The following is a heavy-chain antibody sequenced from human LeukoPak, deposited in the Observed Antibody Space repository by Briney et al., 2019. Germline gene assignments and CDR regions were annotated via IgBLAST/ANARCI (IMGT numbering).Heavy chain of an antibody. CDR1: GGSIGSGTYY. CDR2: NHYSGDT. V-gene: IGHV4-39*01. J-gene: IGHJ4*02. CDR3: ARLGGYYDPPGY. Sequence: SETLSLTCAVSGGSIGSGTYYWAWIRQPPGKGPEWIGTNHYSGDTYYNPSLKSRVTISVDPPKKQFFLNLSSVTAADTAVYYCARLGGYYDPPGYWGQGTLVTVSS. D-gene: IGHD3-22*01.